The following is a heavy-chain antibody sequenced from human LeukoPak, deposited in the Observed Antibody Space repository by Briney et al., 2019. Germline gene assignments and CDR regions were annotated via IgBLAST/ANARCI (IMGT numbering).Heavy chain of an antibody. CDR2: IIPIFGTA. CDR3: ARGGLAVAGRGRLGIAFDY. V-gene: IGHV1-69*13. Sequence: ASVKVSCKASGGTFSSYAISWVRQAPGQGLEWMGGIIPIFGTANYAQKCQGRVTITADESTSTAYMELSSLRSEDTAVYYCARGGLAVAGRGRLGIAFDYWGQGTLVTVSS. J-gene: IGHJ4*02. CDR1: GGTFSSYA. D-gene: IGHD6-19*01.